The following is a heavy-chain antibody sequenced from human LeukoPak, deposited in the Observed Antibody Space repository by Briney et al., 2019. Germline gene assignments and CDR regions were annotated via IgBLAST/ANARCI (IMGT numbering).Heavy chain of an antibody. D-gene: IGHD2-15*01. CDR2: INPNSGGT. V-gene: IGHV1-2*06. J-gene: IGHJ3*02. Sequence: GASVKVSCKASGYTFTDYYMHWVRQAPGQGLEWMGRINPNSGGTNYAQKFQDRVTMTRDTSISTAYVELSRLRSDDTAVYYCAKSRYCSGGSCYSVYAFDIWGQGTMVTVSS. CDR3: AKSRYCSGGSCYSVYAFDI. CDR1: GYTFTDYY.